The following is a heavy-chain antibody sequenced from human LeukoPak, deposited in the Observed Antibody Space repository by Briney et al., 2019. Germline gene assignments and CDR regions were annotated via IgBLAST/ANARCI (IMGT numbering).Heavy chain of an antibody. CDR1: GYTFTGYY. J-gene: IGHJ4*02. V-gene: IGHV1-2*06. Sequence: ASVKVSCKASGYTFTGYYMHWVRQAPGQGLEWMGRINPNSGGTNYAQKFQGRVTMTRDTSISTAYMELSRLRSDDTAVYYCATGAVRCSGGSCYSGEFDYWGQGTLVTVSS. CDR3: ATGAVRCSGGSCYSGEFDY. D-gene: IGHD2-15*01. CDR2: INPNSGGT.